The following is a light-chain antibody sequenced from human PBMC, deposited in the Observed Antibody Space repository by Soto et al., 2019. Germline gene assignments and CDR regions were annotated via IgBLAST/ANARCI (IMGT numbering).Light chain of an antibody. CDR3: QQGYSLPLT. CDR1: QTISGD. V-gene: IGKV1-39*01. J-gene: IGKJ4*01. Sequence: EIQMTQSPSSLSASVGDRVTITCRASQTISGDLSWYQQKPGKAPTLLIYGAFTLQTGVPSRFSGSGSGTACTLSISSLQREDVATYFCQQGYSLPLTFGGGTRVELK. CDR2: GAF.